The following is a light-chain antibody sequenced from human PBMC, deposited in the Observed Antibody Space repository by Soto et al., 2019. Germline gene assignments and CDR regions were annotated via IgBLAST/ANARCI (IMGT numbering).Light chain of an antibody. J-gene: IGKJ4*01. CDR2: AAS. CDR3: QQYYSYLRLT. CDR1: QGISSY. V-gene: IGKV1-8*01. Sequence: AIRMTQSPSSLSASTGDRVTITCRASQGISSYLAWYQQKPGKAPKLLIYAASTLQSGIPSRFSCSGSGTDFTLTISCLQSEDFASYYCQQYYSYLRLTFGGGTKLEIK.